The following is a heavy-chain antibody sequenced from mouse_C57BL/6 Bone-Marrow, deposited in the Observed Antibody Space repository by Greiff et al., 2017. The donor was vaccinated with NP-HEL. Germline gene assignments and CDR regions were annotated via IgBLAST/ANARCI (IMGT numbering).Heavy chain of an antibody. CDR2: IYPRSGNT. CDR3: AVNYYGSSLDY. V-gene: IGHV1-81*01. Sequence: QVQLQQSGAELARPGASVKLSCQASGYTFTSYGLSWVKQRTGQGLEWIGEIYPRSGNTYYNEKFKGKATLTADKSSSTAYMELRSLTSEDSAVYFCAVNYYGSSLDYWGQGTTLTVSS. J-gene: IGHJ2*01. D-gene: IGHD1-1*01. CDR1: GYTFTSYG.